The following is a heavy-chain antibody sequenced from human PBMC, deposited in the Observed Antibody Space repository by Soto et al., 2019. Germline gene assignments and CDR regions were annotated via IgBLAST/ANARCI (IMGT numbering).Heavy chain of an antibody. Sequence: GGSLRLSCAASGFTFDDYAMHWVRQAPGKGLEWVSLISXXGGSTYYADSVKGRFTISRDNSKNSLYLQMNSLRTDDPTXXYGAKDIIPNPEDCSSTSCVGMDVWGQGTTVTVSS. J-gene: IGHJ6*02. CDR3: AKDIIPNPEDCSSTSCVGMDV. D-gene: IGHD2-2*01. CDR2: ISXXGGST. V-gene: IGHV3-43*02. CDR1: GFTFDDYA.